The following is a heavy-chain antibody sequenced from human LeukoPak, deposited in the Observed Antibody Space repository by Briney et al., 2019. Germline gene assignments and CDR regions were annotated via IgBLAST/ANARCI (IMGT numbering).Heavy chain of an antibody. D-gene: IGHD6-13*01. CDR1: GYSFTSYW. CDR2: IYPGDSDT. CDR3: ARHPPSAAIAAAGTPYGMDV. J-gene: IGHJ6*02. Sequence: HGESLKISCKGSGYSFTSYWIGWVRQMPGKGLEWMGIIYPGDSDTRYSPSFQGQVTISADKSISTAYLQWSSLKASDTAIYYCARHPPSAAIAAAGTPYGMDVWGQGTTVTVPS. V-gene: IGHV5-51*01.